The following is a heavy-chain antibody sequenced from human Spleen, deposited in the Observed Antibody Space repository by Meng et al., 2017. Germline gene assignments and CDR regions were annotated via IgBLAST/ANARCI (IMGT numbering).Heavy chain of an antibody. Sequence: ASVKVSRMASGYTFAAYWIQWVRRAPGQGLEWMGRIDPKIGDTPYAQRFQGRVTMTGDTSICTAYMELSGLRSDDTAMYYCARDEDISAAGKLFGDYWGQGTLVTVSS. CDR2: IDPKIGDT. CDR3: ARDEDISAAGKLFGDY. J-gene: IGHJ4*02. CDR1: GYTFAAYW. D-gene: IGHD6-13*01. V-gene: IGHV1-2*06.